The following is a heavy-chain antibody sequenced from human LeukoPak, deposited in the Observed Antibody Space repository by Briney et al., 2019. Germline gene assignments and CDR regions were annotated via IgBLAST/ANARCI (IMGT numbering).Heavy chain of an antibody. D-gene: IGHD2-8*01. V-gene: IGHV3-64D*06. J-gene: IGHJ5*02. CDR1: GGTFSSYA. CDR3: VGNGVNNWFDP. CDR2: ISSNGGST. Sequence: ASVKVSCKASGGTFSSYAMHWVRQAPGKGLEYVSAISSNGGSTYYADSVKGRFTISRDNSKNTLYLQMSSLRAEDTAVYYCVGNGVNNWFDPWGQGTLVTVSS.